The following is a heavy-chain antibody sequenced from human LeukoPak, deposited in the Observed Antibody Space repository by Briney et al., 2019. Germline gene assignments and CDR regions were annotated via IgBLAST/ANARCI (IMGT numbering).Heavy chain of an antibody. CDR2: IYYSGST. D-gene: IGHD5-12*01. V-gene: IGHV4-59*01. CDR3: ARGFGYSGYDASPYYYGMDV. Sequence: SETLSLTCTVSGFSISSYYWSWLRQPPGKGLEWIGYIYYSGSTNYNPSLKSRVTISVDTSKNQFSLKLSSVTAADTAVYYCARGFGYSGYDASPYYYGMDVWGQGTTVTVSS. CDR1: GFSISSYY. J-gene: IGHJ6*02.